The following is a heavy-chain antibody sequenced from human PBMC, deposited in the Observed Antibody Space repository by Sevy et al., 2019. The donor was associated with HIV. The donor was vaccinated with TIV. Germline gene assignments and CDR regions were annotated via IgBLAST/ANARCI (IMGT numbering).Heavy chain of an antibody. CDR1: GFTVRSNY. V-gene: IGHV3-66*01. CDR2: IYSGGST. CDR3: ARDGLYYDNSGYPLGYFDL. Sequence: GGSLRLSCAASGFTVRSNYMSWVRQAPGKGLEWVSVIYSGGSTYYADSVKGRFTISRDNSKNTLYLQMNSLRAEDTAVYYCARDGLYYDNSGYPLGYFDLWGHGTLVTVSS. D-gene: IGHD3-22*01. J-gene: IGHJ2*01.